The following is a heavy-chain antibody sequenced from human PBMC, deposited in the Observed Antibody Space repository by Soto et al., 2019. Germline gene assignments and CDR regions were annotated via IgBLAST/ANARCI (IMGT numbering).Heavy chain of an antibody. CDR2: FNPYTGGT. CDR1: GYTFTTYY. Sequence: QGQLVQSGAEVKKPGASVKVSCKASGYTFTTYYIHWMRQAPGQGLEWMVMFNPYTGGTRYARKFQCRVTMTGDTSRGTGDLVWGRFSTEDTAVYYCAGLWRDVGAAFEPWGQGTLVTVSS. CDR3: AGLWRDVGAAFEP. J-gene: IGHJ5*02. D-gene: IGHD1-26*01. V-gene: IGHV1-46*01.